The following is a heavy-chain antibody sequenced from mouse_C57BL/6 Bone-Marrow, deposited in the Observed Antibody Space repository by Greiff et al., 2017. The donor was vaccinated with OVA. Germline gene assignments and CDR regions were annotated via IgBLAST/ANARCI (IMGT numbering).Heavy chain of an antibody. V-gene: IGHV10-1*01. Sequence: EVNLVESGGGLVQPKGSLKLSCAASGFSFNPYAMNWVRQAPGKGLEWVARIRSKSNNYATYSADSVKDRFTISRDDSESMLYLQMNNLKTEDTAMYYCVRQNYYGSGAYWGQGTLVTVSA. J-gene: IGHJ3*01. CDR2: IRSKSNNYAT. CDR3: VRQNYYGSGAY. CDR1: GFSFNPYA. D-gene: IGHD1-1*01.